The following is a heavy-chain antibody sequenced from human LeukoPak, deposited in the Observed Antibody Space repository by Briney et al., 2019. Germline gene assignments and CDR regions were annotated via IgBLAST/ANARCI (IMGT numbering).Heavy chain of an antibody. CDR3: TRGSYGDYEY. D-gene: IGHD4-17*01. V-gene: IGHV3-21*01. CDR1: RFTFSSYT. Sequence: GGSLRLSCSASRFTFSSYTMNWVRQAPGKGLEWVSSIDPSSTYIYYADSVKGRFTISRDNAQNSLYLQMNSLRAEDTAVFYCTRGSYGDYEYWGQGTLVTVSS. J-gene: IGHJ4*02. CDR2: IDPSSTYI.